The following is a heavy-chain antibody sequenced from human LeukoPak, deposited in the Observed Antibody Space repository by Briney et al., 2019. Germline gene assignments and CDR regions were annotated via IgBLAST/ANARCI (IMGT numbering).Heavy chain of an antibody. J-gene: IGHJ6*02. CDR2: IYYSGST. Sequence: SETLSLTCTVSGGSISSYYWSWIRQPPGMGLEWIGYIYYSGSTNYNPSLKSRVTISVDTSKNQFSLKLSSVTAADTAVYYCARAGGYWYYYGMDVWGQGTTVTVSS. V-gene: IGHV4-59*01. D-gene: IGHD3-22*01. CDR3: ARAGGYWYYYGMDV. CDR1: GGSISSYY.